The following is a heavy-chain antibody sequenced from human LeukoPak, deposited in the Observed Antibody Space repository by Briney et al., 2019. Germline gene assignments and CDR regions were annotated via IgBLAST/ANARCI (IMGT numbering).Heavy chain of an antibody. Sequence: PGGSLRLSCAASGFTFSSYEMNWVRQAPGKGLEWVANIKPDGSQIYYVDSVKGRFTISRDNAKNSLYLQMNSPRAEDTAVYCCARDGDGYSGDHYYYLDVWGKGTTVTISS. CDR3: ARDGDGYSGDHYYYLDV. J-gene: IGHJ6*03. V-gene: IGHV3-7*01. CDR1: GFTFSSYE. CDR2: IKPDGSQI. D-gene: IGHD5-24*01.